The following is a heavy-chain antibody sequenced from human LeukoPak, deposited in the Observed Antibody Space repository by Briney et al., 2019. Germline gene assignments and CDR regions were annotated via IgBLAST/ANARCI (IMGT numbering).Heavy chain of an antibody. V-gene: IGHV4-34*01. Sequence: SETLSLTCAVYGGSFSGYYWSWIRQPPGKGLEWIGEINHSGSTNYNPSLKSRVTISVDTSKNQFSLKLSSVTAADTAVYYCARGATVVTRALALEYFQHWGQGTLVTVSS. J-gene: IGHJ1*01. CDR2: INHSGST. CDR3: ARGATVVTRALALEYFQH. CDR1: GGSFSGYY. D-gene: IGHD4-23*01.